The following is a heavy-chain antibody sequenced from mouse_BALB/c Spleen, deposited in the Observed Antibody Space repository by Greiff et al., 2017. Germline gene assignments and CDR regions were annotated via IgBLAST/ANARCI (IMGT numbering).Heavy chain of an antibody. CDR1: GYSITSDYA. CDR3: ARGGLPYLYWYFDV. CDR2: ISYSGST. D-gene: IGHD2-2*01. Sequence: EVMLVESGPGLVKPSQSLSLTCTVTGYSITSDYAWNWIRQFPGNKLEWMGYISYSGSTSYNPSLKSRISITRDTSKNQFFLQLNSVTTEDTATYYCARGGLPYLYWYFDVWGAGTTVTVSS. V-gene: IGHV3-2*02. J-gene: IGHJ1*01.